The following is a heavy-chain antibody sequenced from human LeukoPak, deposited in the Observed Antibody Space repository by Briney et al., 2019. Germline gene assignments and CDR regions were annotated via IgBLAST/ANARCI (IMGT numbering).Heavy chain of an antibody. D-gene: IGHD4-17*01. CDR1: GGSFSGYY. CDR2: INHSGST. J-gene: IGHJ4*02. V-gene: IGHV4-34*01. CDR3: ARGHTAVTRHFDF. Sequence: SETLSLTCAVYGGSFSGYYWSWIRQPPGKGLEWIGEINHSGSTNYNPSLKSRVTISVDTSKDQFSLKLSSVTAADTAVYYCARGHTAVTRHFDFWGQGTLVTVSS.